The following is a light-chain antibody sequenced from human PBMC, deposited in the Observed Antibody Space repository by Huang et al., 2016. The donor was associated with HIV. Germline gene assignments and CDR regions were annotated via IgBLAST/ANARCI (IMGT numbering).Light chain of an antibody. Sequence: EIVLTQSPGTLSLSPGERATLSCRASQSVSSSYLAWYQQKPGQAPRLLIYGATSRATGSPDRVSGSGSGTDFTLTISRLEPEDFALYYCQQYDTSRTFGQGTKVEIK. CDR3: QQYDTSRT. CDR2: GAT. J-gene: IGKJ1*01. CDR1: QSVSSSY. V-gene: IGKV3-20*01.